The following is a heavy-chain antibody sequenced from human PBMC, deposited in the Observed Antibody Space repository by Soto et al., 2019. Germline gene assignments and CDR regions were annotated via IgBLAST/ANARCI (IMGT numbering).Heavy chain of an antibody. V-gene: IGHV3-21*01. D-gene: IGHD6-13*01. J-gene: IGHJ6*03. Sequence: EVQLVESGGGLVKPGGSLRLSCAASGFTFSSYSMNWVRQAPGKGLEWVSSISSSSSYIYYADSVKGRFTISRDTAKNSLYLQMNSLRAEDTAVYYCASTNSRSYYMDVWGKGNTVTVSS. CDR1: GFTFSSYS. CDR3: ASTNSRSYYMDV. CDR2: ISSSSSYI.